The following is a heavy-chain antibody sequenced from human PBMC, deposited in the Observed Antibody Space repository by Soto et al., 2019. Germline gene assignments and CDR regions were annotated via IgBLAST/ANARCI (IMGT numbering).Heavy chain of an antibody. D-gene: IGHD3-22*01. CDR1: GFTFSTYG. J-gene: IGHJ4*02. CDR3: AKTITTYSGDSRGRGALVDY. CDR2: ISSDGKSE. V-gene: IGHV3-30*18. Sequence: LRLSCSASGFTFSTYGMHWVRQPPCKGLEWVAVISSDGKSEHYADPVKGRFSISRDNSKNTLSLQMNSLRVEDTAVYYCAKTITTYSGDSRGRGALVDYWGQGTMVTVPQ.